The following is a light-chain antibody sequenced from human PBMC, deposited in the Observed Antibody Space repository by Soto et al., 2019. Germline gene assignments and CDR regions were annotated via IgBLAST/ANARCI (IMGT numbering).Light chain of an antibody. Sequence: QSVLTQPPSASGTPGQRVTISCSGSSSNIGSNAVNWYQQLPGTAPTLLIYSNNQRPSGVPDRFSGSKSGTSAALAVNGLQSEDEADYYCAAWDDGLNGPLFGGGTKVTGL. CDR3: AAWDDGLNGPL. V-gene: IGLV1-44*01. J-gene: IGLJ3*02. CDR1: SSNIGSNA. CDR2: SNN.